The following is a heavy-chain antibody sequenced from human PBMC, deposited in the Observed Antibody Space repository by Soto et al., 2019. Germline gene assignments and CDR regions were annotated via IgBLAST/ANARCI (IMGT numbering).Heavy chain of an antibody. D-gene: IGHD5-12*01. J-gene: IGHJ4*02. CDR1: GGSISSGVYS. V-gene: IGHV4-31*03. CDR2: INYSGST. Sequence: SETLSLTCSVSGGSISSGVYSWTWIRQHPGKGLEWIGYINYSGSTHYNPSLKSRVVISLDTSKNQFSLELSSVTAADTAVYYCARVRGYSGNVRLDYWGQGTLVTVSS. CDR3: ARVRGYSGNVRLDY.